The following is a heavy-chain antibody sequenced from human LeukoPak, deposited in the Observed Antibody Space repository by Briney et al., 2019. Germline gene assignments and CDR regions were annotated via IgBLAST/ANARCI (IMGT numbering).Heavy chain of an antibody. Sequence: SETLSLTCAVSGDSTSSDRYYGGWVRQPPGKGLEWIGNIYYSGSTYYNPSLKSRVTMSVDTSKNQFFLKLNSVTAADTAVYYCARGRPYSGGYHLDYWGQGTLVTVSA. CDR3: ARGRPYSGGYHLDY. J-gene: IGHJ4*02. CDR1: GDSTSSDRYY. D-gene: IGHD1-26*01. V-gene: IGHV4-39*02. CDR2: IYYSGST.